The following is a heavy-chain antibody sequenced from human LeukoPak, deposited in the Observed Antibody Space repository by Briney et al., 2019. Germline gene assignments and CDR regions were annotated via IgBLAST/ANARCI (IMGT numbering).Heavy chain of an antibody. Sequence: ASVKVSCKASGYTFTSYGISWVRQAPGQGLEWMGWISAYNGNTNYAQKLQGRVTMTTDTSTNTAYMELSSLRSEDTAVYYRARSLSSGSSGLDYWGQGTLVTVSS. J-gene: IGHJ4*02. CDR1: GYTFTSYG. V-gene: IGHV1-18*01. CDR3: ARSLSSGSSGLDY. CDR2: ISAYNGNT. D-gene: IGHD3-22*01.